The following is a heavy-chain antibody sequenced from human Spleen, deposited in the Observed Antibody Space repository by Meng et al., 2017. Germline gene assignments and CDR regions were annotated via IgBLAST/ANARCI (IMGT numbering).Heavy chain of an antibody. Sequence: QPQLQESGPGLVKPSEALSLTCSVSGGSISTSGYYWGWIRQPPGKGLEWIGSIGHSGITSYTPSLKSRVTVSIDTSKSQFSLKLTSVTAADTAVYYCVRSSGWVRTGFDPWGQGTLVTVSS. D-gene: IGHD6-19*01. CDR1: GGSISTSGYY. V-gene: IGHV4-39*01. CDR2: IGHSGIT. CDR3: VRSSGWVRTGFDP. J-gene: IGHJ5*02.